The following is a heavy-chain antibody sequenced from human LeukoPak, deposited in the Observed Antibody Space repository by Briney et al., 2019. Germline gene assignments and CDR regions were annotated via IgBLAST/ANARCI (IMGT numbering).Heavy chain of an antibody. Sequence: GGSLRLSCAASGFTVSSNYMSWVRQAPGKGLEWVSVIYSGGSTYYADSVKGRFTISRDNSKNTLYLQMNSLRAEDTAVYYCGRDYYGSEGGNWFDPWGQGTLVTVSS. CDR1: GFTVSSNY. CDR2: IYSGGST. D-gene: IGHD3-10*01. CDR3: GRDYYGSEGGNWFDP. J-gene: IGHJ5*02. V-gene: IGHV3-66*01.